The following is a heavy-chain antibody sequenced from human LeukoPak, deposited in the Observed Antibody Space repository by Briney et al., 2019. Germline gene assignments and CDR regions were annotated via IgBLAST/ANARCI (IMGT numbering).Heavy chain of an antibody. D-gene: IGHD1-26*01. V-gene: IGHV2-5*01. Sequence: SGPTLVNPTQTLTPTCTFSGFSLSTSAVAVGWIRQPPGQALEWLALIYGNDDERYSPSLKSRLTITKDTSKNQVVLTMTNMDPVDTATYYCAHRERSSFDYWGQGTLVTVSS. CDR3: AHRERSSFDY. CDR1: GFSLSTSAVA. CDR2: IYGNDDE. J-gene: IGHJ4*02.